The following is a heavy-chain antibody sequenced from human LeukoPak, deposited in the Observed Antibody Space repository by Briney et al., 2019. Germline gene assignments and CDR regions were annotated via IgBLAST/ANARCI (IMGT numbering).Heavy chain of an antibody. CDR3: ARVGVERYYDILTGYTTFDY. Sequence: ASVKVSCKASGYTFTSYDINWVRQATGQGLEWMGWMNPNSGNTGYAQKFQGRVTMTRNTSISTAYMELSSLRSEDTAVYYCARVGVERYYDILTGYTTFDYWGQGTLVTVSS. CDR2: MNPNSGNT. V-gene: IGHV1-8*01. J-gene: IGHJ4*02. CDR1: GYTFTSYD. D-gene: IGHD3-9*01.